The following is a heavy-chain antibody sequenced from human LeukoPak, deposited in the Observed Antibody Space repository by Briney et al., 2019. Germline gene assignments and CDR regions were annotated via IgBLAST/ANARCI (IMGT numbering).Heavy chain of an antibody. CDR3: ARDSSSSGLGY. CDR1: GGSISSGGYY. Sequence: SETLSLTCTVSGGSISSGGYYWSWIRQPPGKGLEWIGYIYHSGSTYYNPSLKSRVTISVDRSKNQFSLKLSSVTAADTAVYYCARDSSSSGLGYWGQGTLVTVSS. J-gene: IGHJ4*02. D-gene: IGHD6-19*01. V-gene: IGHV4-30-2*01. CDR2: IYHSGST.